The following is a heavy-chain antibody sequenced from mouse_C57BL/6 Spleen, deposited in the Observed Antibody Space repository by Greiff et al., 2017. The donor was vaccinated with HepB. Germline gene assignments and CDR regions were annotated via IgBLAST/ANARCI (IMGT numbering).Heavy chain of an antibody. Sequence: VMLVESGPELVKPGASVKLSCKASGYTFTSYDINWVKQRPGQGLEWIGWIYPRDGSTKYNEKFKGKATLTVDTSSSTAYMELHSLTSEDSAVYFCARSGDGPFDYWGQGTTLTVSS. D-gene: IGHD2-3*01. CDR1: GYTFTSYD. J-gene: IGHJ2*01. V-gene: IGHV1-85*01. CDR3: ARSGDGPFDY. CDR2: IYPRDGST.